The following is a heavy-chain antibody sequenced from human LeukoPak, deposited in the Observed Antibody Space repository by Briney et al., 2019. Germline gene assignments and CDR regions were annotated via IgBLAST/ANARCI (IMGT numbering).Heavy chain of an antibody. D-gene: IGHD6-19*01. V-gene: IGHV4-34*01. J-gene: IGHJ4*02. CDR1: GGSFSGYY. CDR3: ARDRVAGTGYDY. Sequence: PSETLSLTCAVYGGSFSGYYWSWIRQPPGKGLEWIGEINHSGSTNYNPSLKSRVTISVDTSKNQFSLKLSSVTAADTAVYYCARDRVAGTGYDYWGQGTLVTVSS. CDR2: INHSGST.